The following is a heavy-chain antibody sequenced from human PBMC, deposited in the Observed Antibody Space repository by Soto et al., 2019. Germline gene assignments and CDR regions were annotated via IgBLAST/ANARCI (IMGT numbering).Heavy chain of an antibody. CDR2: INAGNGNT. V-gene: IGHV1-3*01. CDR1: GYTFTSYA. Sequence: ASVKVSCKASGYTFTSYAMHWVRQAPGQRLEWMGWINAGNGNTKYSQKFQGRVTITRDTSASTAYMELSSLRSEYTAVYYCARDQPDYGMDVWGQGTTVTVSS. CDR3: ARDQPDYGMDV. J-gene: IGHJ6*02.